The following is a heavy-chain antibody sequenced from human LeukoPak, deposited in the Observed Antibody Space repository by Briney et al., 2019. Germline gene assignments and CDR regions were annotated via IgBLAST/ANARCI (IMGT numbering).Heavy chain of an antibody. CDR3: ARTALYGTYCSSTSCTDWFDP. CDR1: GGSISSYY. D-gene: IGHD2-2*01. V-gene: IGHV4-59*08. J-gene: IGHJ5*02. Sequence: SETLSLTCTVSGGSISSYYWSWIRQPPGKGLEWIGYIYYSGSTNYNPSLKSRVTISVDTSKNQFSLKLSSVTAADTAVYYCARTALYGTYCSSTSCTDWFDPWGQGTLVTVSS. CDR2: IYYSGST.